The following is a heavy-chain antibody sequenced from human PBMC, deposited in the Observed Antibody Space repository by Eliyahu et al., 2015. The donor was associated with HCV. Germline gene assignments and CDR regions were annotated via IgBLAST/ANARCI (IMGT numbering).Heavy chain of an antibody. CDR1: GFTFDDYA. J-gene: IGHJ4*02. Sequence: EVQLVESGGGLVQPGRSLRLSCAASGFTFDDYAMHWVRQAPGKGLEWVSGISWNSGSIGYADSVKGRFTISRDNAKNSLYLQMNSLRAEDTALYYCAKSPAGGWNFDYWGQGTLVTVSS. D-gene: IGHD6-19*01. CDR3: AKSPAGGWNFDY. V-gene: IGHV3-9*01. CDR2: ISWNSGSI.